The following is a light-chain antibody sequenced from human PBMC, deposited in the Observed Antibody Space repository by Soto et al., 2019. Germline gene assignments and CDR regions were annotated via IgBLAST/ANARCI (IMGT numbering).Light chain of an antibody. J-gene: IGKJ2*01. Sequence: DIQMTQSPSTLSASVGDRVTITCRASQSITNCLAWYQQKPGKAPKLLIFDACSLRSGVPSRFSGSGSGTEFTLTISSLQPEDFATYYCQQHNPYSPYTFGQGTKLEIK. V-gene: IGKV1-5*03. CDR3: QQHNPYSPYT. CDR1: QSITNC. CDR2: DAC.